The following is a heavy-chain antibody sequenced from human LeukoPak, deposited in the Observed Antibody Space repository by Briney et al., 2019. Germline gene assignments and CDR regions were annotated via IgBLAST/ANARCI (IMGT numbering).Heavy chain of an antibody. D-gene: IGHD5-12*01. V-gene: IGHV3-30*18. CDR2: ILSDGSTK. CDR3: AKPARYSRYWYFDY. Sequence: GASLRLSCAASGFTFTNYGMHWVRQAPGKGLEWVAGILSDGSTKDYADFEKGRFTISRDNSNNALYLQMNSLRGEDTAVYYCAKPARYSRYWYFDYWGQGTLVTVSS. CDR1: GFTFTNYG. J-gene: IGHJ4*02.